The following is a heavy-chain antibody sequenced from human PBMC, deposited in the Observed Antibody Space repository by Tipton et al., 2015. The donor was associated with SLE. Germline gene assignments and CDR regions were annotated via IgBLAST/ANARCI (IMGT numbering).Heavy chain of an antibody. CDR3: ARGLNWGSPSSFDY. CDR1: GGSISSHY. CDR2: IYYSGST. V-gene: IGHV4-59*11. D-gene: IGHD7-27*01. Sequence: TLSLTCTVSGGSISSHYWSWIRQPPGKGLEWIGYIYYSGSTNYNPSLKSRVTISVDTSKNQFSLKLSSVTAADTAVYYCARGLNWGSPSSFDYWGQGTLVTVSS. J-gene: IGHJ4*02.